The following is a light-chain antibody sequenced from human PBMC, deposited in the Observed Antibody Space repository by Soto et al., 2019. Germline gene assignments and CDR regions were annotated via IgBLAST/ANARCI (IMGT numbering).Light chain of an antibody. Sequence: EIVLTQSPGTLSLSPGERATLSCRASQRVSTRSLAWYQQKPGQAPRLLISGASSRAADIPDRFSGSGSGTDFTLTINRLEPEDFAVYCCQQYGRSHRTLGKGTKVDI. CDR3: QQYGRSHRT. CDR1: QRVSTRS. J-gene: IGKJ1*01. V-gene: IGKV3-20*01. CDR2: GAS.